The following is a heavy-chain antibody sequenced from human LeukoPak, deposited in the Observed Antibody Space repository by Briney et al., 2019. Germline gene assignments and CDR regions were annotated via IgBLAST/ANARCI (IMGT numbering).Heavy chain of an antibody. V-gene: IGHV3-21*01. CDR1: GFTLSNYS. Sequence: GGSLRLSCAASGFTLSNYSMNWVRQPPGKGLEWVAFISSSSSYIFYADSLKGRFTISRDNAKNPLYLQMNSLRADDTAVYYCARDLAYGDDGLWGQGSLVTVSS. J-gene: IGHJ4*02. D-gene: IGHD4-17*01. CDR3: ARDLAYGDDGL. CDR2: ISSSSSYI.